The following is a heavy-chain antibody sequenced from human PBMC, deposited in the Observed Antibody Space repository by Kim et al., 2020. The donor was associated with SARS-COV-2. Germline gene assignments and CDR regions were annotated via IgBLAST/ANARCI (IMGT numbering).Heavy chain of an antibody. CDR1: GDTFTNYA. V-gene: IGHV1-69*04. CDR3: VFVEISMPRGHDAFDI. J-gene: IGHJ3*02. CDR2: IIPSLGIG. D-gene: IGHD5-12*01. Sequence: SVKVSCKSSGDTFTNYAINWVRQAPGQGLEWMGRIIPSLGIGNYAQKFQGRVTITADKSTSTAYMDLSSLKSEDTAVYYCVFVEISMPRGHDAFDIWGQGTMVTVSS.